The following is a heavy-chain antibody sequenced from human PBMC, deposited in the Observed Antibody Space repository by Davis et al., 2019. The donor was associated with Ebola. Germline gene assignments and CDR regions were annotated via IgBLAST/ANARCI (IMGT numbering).Heavy chain of an antibody. CDR1: GFNFSHYA. V-gene: IGHV3-23*01. D-gene: IGHD3-16*01. J-gene: IGHJ5*02. Sequence: GGSPRLSCAVSGFNFSHYAMSWVRQAPGKGLEWVACLSGSGKTTYYADSVEGRFNISRDNSKNTLSLQMNSVRGEDSAVYYCAKDKGFWVPPDWFGPWGQGVQVTVSS. CDR3: AKDKGFWVPPDWFGP. CDR2: LSGSGKTT.